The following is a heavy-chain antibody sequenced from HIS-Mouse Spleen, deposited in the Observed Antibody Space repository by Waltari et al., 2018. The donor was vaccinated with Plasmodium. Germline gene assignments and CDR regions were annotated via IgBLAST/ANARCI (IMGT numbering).Heavy chain of an antibody. CDR2: IYYSGST. J-gene: IGHJ4*02. V-gene: IGHV4-31*03. CDR1: GGSISSGGYY. D-gene: IGHD6-13*01. CDR3: ARSIAATVTFYFDY. Sequence: QVQLQESGPGLVKPSQTLSLTCTVSGGSISSGGYYWSWIRQHPGKGLEWIGYIYYSGSTYYNPSLKSRVTISVDTSKNQFSLELSSVTAADTAVYYCARSIAATVTFYFDYWGQGTLVTVSS.